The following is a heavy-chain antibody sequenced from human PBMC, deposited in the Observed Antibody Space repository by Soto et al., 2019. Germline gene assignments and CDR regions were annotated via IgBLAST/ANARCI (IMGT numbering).Heavy chain of an antibody. J-gene: IGHJ4*02. CDR3: ARGGGYPYFDY. CDR1: GGSISSGGYY. D-gene: IGHD2-15*01. V-gene: IGHV4-31*03. Sequence: PSETLSLTCTVSGGSISSGGYYSRWIRQHPGKGLEWIGYIYYSGSTYYNPSLKSRVTISVDTSKNQFSLKLSSVTAADTAVYYCARGGGYPYFDYWGQGTLVTVSS. CDR2: IYYSGST.